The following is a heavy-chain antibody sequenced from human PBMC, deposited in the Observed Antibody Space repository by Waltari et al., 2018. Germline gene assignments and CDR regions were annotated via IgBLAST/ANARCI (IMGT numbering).Heavy chain of an antibody. V-gene: IGHV3-7*01. J-gene: IGHJ3*02. CDR1: GFTFSSYW. CDR2: IKQDGSGK. Sequence: EVQLVESGGGLVQPGGSLRLSCAASGFTFSSYWMSWVRQAPGKGLEWVANIKQDGSGKYYVDSVKGRFTISRDNAKNSLYLQMNSLRAEDTAVYYCARDLNYYDSSGDAFDIWGQGTMVTVSS. D-gene: IGHD3-22*01. CDR3: ARDLNYYDSSGDAFDI.